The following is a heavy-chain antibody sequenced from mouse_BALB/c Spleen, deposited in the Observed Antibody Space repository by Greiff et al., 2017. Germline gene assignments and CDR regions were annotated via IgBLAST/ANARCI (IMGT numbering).Heavy chain of an antibody. CDR2: IYPGDGDT. V-gene: IGHV1-87*01. J-gene: IGHJ1*01. CDR3: ARSYYGSRRGYFDV. D-gene: IGHD1-1*01. Sequence: VKLVESGAELARPGASVKLSCKASGYTFTSYWMQWVKQRPGQGLEWIGAIYPGDGDTRYTQKFKGKATLTADKSSSTAYMQLSSLASEDSAVYYCARSYYGSRRGYFDVWGAGTTVTVSS. CDR1: GYTFTSYW.